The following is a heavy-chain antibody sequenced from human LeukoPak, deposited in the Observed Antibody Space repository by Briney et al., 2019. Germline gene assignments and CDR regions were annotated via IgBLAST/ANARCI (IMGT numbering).Heavy chain of an antibody. CDR3: ARGGYSGSDWTT. J-gene: IGHJ5*02. V-gene: IGHV4-59*01. CDR1: GGSISTFY. CDR2: IYHSGDT. D-gene: IGHD5-12*01. Sequence: SETLSFTCTVSGGSISTFYWNWIRQPPGKGLEWIGYIYHSGDTRYNPSLKSRVTISVDTSKSQFSLKVSSVTAADTAVYYCARGGYSGSDWTTWGQGTLVTVSS.